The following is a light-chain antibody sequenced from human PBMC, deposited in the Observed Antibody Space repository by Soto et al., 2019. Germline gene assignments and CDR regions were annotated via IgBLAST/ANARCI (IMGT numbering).Light chain of an antibody. J-gene: IGKJ4*01. CDR3: QQYNNWPLT. CDR2: GAS. Sequence: EIVMTQSPGTLSVSPGERATLSCRASQSVNSNLAWYQQKPGQAPSLLIYGASTRATGIPARFSGSGSGTEFTLTISSLQSEDFTVYYCQQYNNWPLTFGGGTKVEIK. V-gene: IGKV3-15*01. CDR1: QSVNSN.